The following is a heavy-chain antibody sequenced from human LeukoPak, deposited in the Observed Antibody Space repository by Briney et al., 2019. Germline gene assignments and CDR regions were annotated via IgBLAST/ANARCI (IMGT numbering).Heavy chain of an antibody. J-gene: IGHJ6*03. CDR3: ATANRYSLYMDV. CDR1: GGSISTYY. Sequence: SETLSLTCTVSGGSISTYYWSWIRQPPGKGLEWIGYIYYSGSTNYNPSLNSRVTISVDTSKNQFSLKLSSVTAADTAVYYCATANRYSLYMDVWGKGTTVTVSS. V-gene: IGHV4-59*01. D-gene: IGHD1-14*01. CDR2: IYYSGST.